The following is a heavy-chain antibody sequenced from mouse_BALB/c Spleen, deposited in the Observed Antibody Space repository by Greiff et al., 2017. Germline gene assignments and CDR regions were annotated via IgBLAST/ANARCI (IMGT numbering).Heavy chain of an antibody. CDR2: ISDGGSYT. CDR1: GFTFSDYY. J-gene: IGHJ2*01. CDR3: AREGY. V-gene: IGHV5-4*02. Sequence: EVMLVESGGGLVKPGGSLYLSCAASGFTFSDYYMYWVRQTPEKRLEWVATISDGGSYTYYPDSVKGRFTISRDNAKNNLYLQMSSLKSEDTAMYYCAREGYWGQGTTLTVSS.